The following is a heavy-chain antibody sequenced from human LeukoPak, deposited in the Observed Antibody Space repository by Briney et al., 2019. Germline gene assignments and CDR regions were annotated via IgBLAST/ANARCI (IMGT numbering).Heavy chain of an antibody. Sequence: GGSLRLSCAASGFTVSSNYMSWVRQAPGKGLEWVSVIYSGGSTYYADSVKGRFTISRDNSKNTLYLQMNSLRAEDTAVYYCARDKLTTVTMYYFDYWGQGTLVTVSS. V-gene: IGHV3-53*05. CDR3: ARDKLTTVTMYYFDY. D-gene: IGHD4-17*01. J-gene: IGHJ4*02. CDR2: IYSGGST. CDR1: GFTVSSNY.